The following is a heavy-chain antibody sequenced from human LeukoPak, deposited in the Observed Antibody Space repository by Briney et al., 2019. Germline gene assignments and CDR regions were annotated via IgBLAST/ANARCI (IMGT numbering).Heavy chain of an antibody. J-gene: IGHJ6*04. CDR2: INSDGSSI. CDR1: GFTFSSYW. CDR3: AELGITMIGGV. V-gene: IGHV3-74*01. Sequence: GGSLRLSCAASGFTFSSYWMHWVRQAPGKGLVWVSRINSDGSSISYADSVKGRFTISRDNAKNTLYLQMNSLRAEDTAVYYCAELGITMIGGVWGKGTTVTISS. D-gene: IGHD3-10*02.